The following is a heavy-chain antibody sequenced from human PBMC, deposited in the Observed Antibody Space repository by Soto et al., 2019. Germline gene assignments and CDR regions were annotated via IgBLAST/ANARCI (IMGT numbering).Heavy chain of an antibody. CDR3: TTGSPSTKNY. D-gene: IGHD6-6*01. V-gene: IGHV3-15*01. CDR1: GFTFSNAW. CDR2: IKSKTDGGTT. Sequence: EVQLVESGGGLVKPGGSLRLSCAASGFTFSNAWLSWVRQAPGMGLEWVGRIKSKTDGGTTDYTTPVKGRFTISRDDSKNMLYLQMNSLRTEDTAVYYCTTGSPSTKNYWGQGTLVTVSS. J-gene: IGHJ4*02.